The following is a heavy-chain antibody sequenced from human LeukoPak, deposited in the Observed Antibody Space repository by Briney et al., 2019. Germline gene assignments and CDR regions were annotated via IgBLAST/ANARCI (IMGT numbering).Heavy chain of an antibody. CDR3: ARKSTFNNGVCSKVGGY. J-gene: IGHJ4*02. D-gene: IGHD2-8*01. V-gene: IGHV5-51*01. CDR1: GYTFTNFW. CDR2: IYPGDSDT. Sequence: GESLKISCQGSGYTFTNFWIAWVRQMPGKGLEWMGFIYPGDSDTRYSPSFQGQVTISADKSISPAYLQWSSLKASDTAIYYCARKSTFNNGVCSKVGGYWGQGTLVTVSS.